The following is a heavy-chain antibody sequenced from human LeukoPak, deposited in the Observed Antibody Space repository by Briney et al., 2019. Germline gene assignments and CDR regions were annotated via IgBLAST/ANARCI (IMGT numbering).Heavy chain of an antibody. CDR3: VRVLLWFGEPYYMDV. CDR1: GFTFSSYW. V-gene: IGHV3-7*04. J-gene: IGHJ6*03. CDR2: IKQDGSEK. D-gene: IGHD3-10*01. Sequence: GGSLRLSCAASGFTFSSYWMNWVRQAPGKGLEWVANIKQDGSEKYYVDSVKGRFTISRDNAKNSLYLQMNSLRAEDTAVYYCVRVLLWFGEPYYMDVWGKGTTVTVSS.